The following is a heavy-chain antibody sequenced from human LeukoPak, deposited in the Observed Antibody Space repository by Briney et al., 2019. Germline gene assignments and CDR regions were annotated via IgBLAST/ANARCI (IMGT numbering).Heavy chain of an antibody. V-gene: IGHV5-51*01. CDR3: ARVGDSGSYFGYFDY. Sequence: GESLKISCKGSGYSFTSYWIDWVRQMPGKGLEWMGIIYPGDSDTRYSPSFQGQVTISADKSISTAYLQWSSLKASDTAMYYCARVGDSGSYFGYFDYWGQGTLVTVSS. D-gene: IGHD1-26*01. CDR1: GYSFTSYW. CDR2: IYPGDSDT. J-gene: IGHJ4*02.